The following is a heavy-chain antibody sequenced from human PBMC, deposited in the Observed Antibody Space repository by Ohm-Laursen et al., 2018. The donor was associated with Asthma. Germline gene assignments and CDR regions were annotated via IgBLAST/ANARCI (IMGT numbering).Heavy chain of an antibody. CDR1: GFTFSSYG. V-gene: IGHV3-30*18. CDR3: AKEVSGWGTFDY. Sequence: SSLRLSCSASGFTFSSYGMHWVRQAPGKGLEWVAVISYDGSNKYYADSVKGRFTISRDNSKNTLYLQMHSLRGVDTAVYYCAKEVSGWGTFDYWGQGTLVTVSS. CDR2: ISYDGSNK. J-gene: IGHJ4*02. D-gene: IGHD6-19*01.